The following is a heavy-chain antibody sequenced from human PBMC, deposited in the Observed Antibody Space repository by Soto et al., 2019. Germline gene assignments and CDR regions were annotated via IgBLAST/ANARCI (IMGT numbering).Heavy chain of an antibody. D-gene: IGHD2-15*01. CDR2: INPSGGGT. Sequence: QVQLVQSGAEVKKPGASVKVSCEASGYSFISHHMLWVRQAPGQGLEWMGIINPSGGGTRYEQKFQDRCAMTRDTATSTIYMQLTGLRSEDTAVYYCARHSQFYCSGGSCSGSMDVWGQGTTVTVSS. V-gene: IGHV1-46*01. CDR3: ARHSQFYCSGGSCSGSMDV. CDR1: GYSFISHH. J-gene: IGHJ6*02.